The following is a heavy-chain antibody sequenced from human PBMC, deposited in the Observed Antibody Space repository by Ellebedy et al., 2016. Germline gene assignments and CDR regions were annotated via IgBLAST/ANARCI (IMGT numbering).Heavy chain of an antibody. D-gene: IGHD6-19*01. CDR3: AKDRTVAGLGDDFDS. V-gene: IGHV3-21*04. Sequence: GESLKISXAASGFTFTTYSMNWVRQAPGKGLEWVSSISSSSSFIYYADSVKGRFTISRDNAKKSLYLQMNSLRVEDTALYYCAKDRTVAGLGDDFDSWGQGTMVTVSS. CDR1: GFTFTTYS. J-gene: IGHJ3*02. CDR2: ISSSSSFI.